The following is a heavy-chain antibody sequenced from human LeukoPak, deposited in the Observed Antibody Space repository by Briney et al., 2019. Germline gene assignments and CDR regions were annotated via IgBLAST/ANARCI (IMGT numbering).Heavy chain of an antibody. CDR2: IDQDGSEK. V-gene: IGHV3-7*01. J-gene: IGHJ4*02. D-gene: IGHD3-22*01. CDR1: GSNLSSYS. CDR3: VSGMIELDY. Sequence: GGSLRLSCAASGSNLSSYSMNWVRQAPGKGLEWVANIDQDGSEKYSVDSVKGRFTISRDNAKNSLYLQMNSLRAEDTAVYYCVSGMIELDYWGQGTLVTVSS.